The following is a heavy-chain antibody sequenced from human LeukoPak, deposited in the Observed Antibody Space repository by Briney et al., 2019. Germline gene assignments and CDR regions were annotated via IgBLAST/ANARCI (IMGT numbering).Heavy chain of an antibody. Sequence: SETLSLTCAVYGGSFSGYYWSWIRQPPGKGLEWIGEINHSGSTNYNPSLNSRDTISVDTSKHHFSLKLSSVTAADTAVYYCARGPGRYCSSTSCPSYTYYCYDMDVWGKATTVTVSS. CDR2: INHSGST. J-gene: IGHJ6*03. CDR3: ARGPGRYCSSTSCPSYTYYCYDMDV. CDR1: GGSFSGYY. D-gene: IGHD2-2*01. V-gene: IGHV4-34*01.